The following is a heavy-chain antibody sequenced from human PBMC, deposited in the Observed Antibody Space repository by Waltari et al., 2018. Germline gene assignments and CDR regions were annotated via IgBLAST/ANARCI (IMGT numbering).Heavy chain of an antibody. Sequence: VQLVQSGGGVVQSEKSLRLSCAASGFTFSPYYLHWVRQAPGKGLEWVAVISFDGSITKYADSVKGRFSISKDDSKNTLYLQMNSLRPEDTAVYYCARAGGGSWLHEDAFDVWGQGTMVTVSS. V-gene: IGHV3-30-3*01. CDR1: GFTFSPYY. CDR3: ARAGGGSWLHEDAFDV. D-gene: IGHD2-15*01. CDR2: ISFDGSIT. J-gene: IGHJ3*01.